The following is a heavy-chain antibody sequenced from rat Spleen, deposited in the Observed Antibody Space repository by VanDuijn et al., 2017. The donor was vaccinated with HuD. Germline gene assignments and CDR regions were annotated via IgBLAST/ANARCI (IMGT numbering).Heavy chain of an antibody. CDR1: GFSLTRNS. V-gene: IGHV2-1*01. CDR3: TRQDRYNYYFDY. Sequence: QVQLKESGPGLVQPSQTLSLTCTVSGFSLTRNSVHWIRQPPGKGLEWMGGIWGDGTADYNSALRSRLSFTRDTSKSQVFLKMNSLQTEDTAMYYCTRQDRYNYYFDYWGQGVMVTVSS. D-gene: IGHD1-5*01. CDR2: IWGDGTA. J-gene: IGHJ2*01.